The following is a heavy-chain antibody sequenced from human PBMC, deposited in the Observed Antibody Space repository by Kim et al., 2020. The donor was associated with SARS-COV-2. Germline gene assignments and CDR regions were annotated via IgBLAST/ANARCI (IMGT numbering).Heavy chain of an antibody. Sequence: GGSLRLSCAASGFTFDDYAMHWVRQAPGKGLEWVSGISWNSGSIGYADSVKGRFTISRDNAKNSLYLQMNSLRAEDTALYYCAKDGGSGWYSGFGVFDYWGQGTLVTVSS. V-gene: IGHV3-9*01. CDR2: ISWNSGSI. J-gene: IGHJ4*02. D-gene: IGHD6-19*01. CDR3: AKDGGSGWYSGFGVFDY. CDR1: GFTFDDYA.